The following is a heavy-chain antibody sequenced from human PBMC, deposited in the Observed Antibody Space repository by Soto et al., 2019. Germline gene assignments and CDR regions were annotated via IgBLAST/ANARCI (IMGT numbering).Heavy chain of an antibody. J-gene: IGHJ4*02. CDR3: VGGSLLH. V-gene: IGHV3-30*04. CDR2: ISHNVSIQ. CDR1: GLTFSNYA. Sequence: GGSLRLSCAASGLTFSNYAMHWVRQAPGKGLEWVTMISHNVSIQFYADSVKGRFTISRDNSKDTLYLQMNRLTPEDTAVYYCVGGSLLHWGQGTQVTVSS.